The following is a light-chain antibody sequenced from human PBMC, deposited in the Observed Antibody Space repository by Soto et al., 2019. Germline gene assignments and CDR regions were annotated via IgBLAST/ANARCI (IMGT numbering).Light chain of an antibody. CDR1: QSVLYSSNNKNY. V-gene: IGKV4-1*01. CDR3: QQYFTSPQT. CDR2: WAS. Sequence: DIVMTQSPDSLAVSLGERATINCKSSQSVLYSSNNKNYLAWYQQKPGQPPKLLIYWASTRESGLPDRFSGSGSGTDFTLSISTLQAEDVAVYHCQQYFTSPQTFGQGTKVEIK. J-gene: IGKJ1*01.